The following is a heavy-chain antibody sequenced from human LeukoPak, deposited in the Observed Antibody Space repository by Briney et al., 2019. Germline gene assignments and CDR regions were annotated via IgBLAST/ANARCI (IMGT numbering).Heavy chain of an antibody. V-gene: IGHV3-74*01. CDR1: GFTFSASW. CDR3: ARDSHLSHLLDY. J-gene: IGHJ4*02. CDR2: MNLDGSVT. Sequence: GGSLRLSCEASGFTFSASWMYWVRQPPGKGMVWVSRMNLDGSVTSYADSVEGRFTISRDNAKNTLYLQMDSVRADDTAIYYCARDSHLSHLLDYWGQGTPVTVSS.